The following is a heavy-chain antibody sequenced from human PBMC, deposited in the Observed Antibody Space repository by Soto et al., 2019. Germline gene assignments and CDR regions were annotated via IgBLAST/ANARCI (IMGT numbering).Heavy chain of an antibody. D-gene: IGHD6-13*01. V-gene: IGHV4-28*01. Sequence: PSETLSLTCAVSGYSISSSNWWGWIRQPPGKGLEWIGYIYYSGSTYYNPSLRSRVTMSVDTSKNQFSLKLSSVTAVDTAVYYCARTYKQSGIAATAEFDPWGQGTLVTVSS. J-gene: IGHJ5*02. CDR3: ARTYKQSGIAATAEFDP. CDR1: GYSISSSNW. CDR2: IYYSGST.